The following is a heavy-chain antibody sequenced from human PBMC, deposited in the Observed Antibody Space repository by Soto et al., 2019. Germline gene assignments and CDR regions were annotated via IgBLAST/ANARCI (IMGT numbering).Heavy chain of an antibody. CDR2: IYYSGST. V-gene: IGHV4-39*01. CDR1: GGSISSSSYY. Sequence: QLQLQESGPGLVKPSETLSLTCTVSGGSISSSSYYWGWIRQPPGKGLEWIGSIYYSGSTYYNPSLKSRVAISVDTSKNQFSLKLSSVTAADTAVYYCARVGQRSGYRYAAFDYWGQGTLVTVSS. D-gene: IGHD5-18*01. J-gene: IGHJ4*02. CDR3: ARVGQRSGYRYAAFDY.